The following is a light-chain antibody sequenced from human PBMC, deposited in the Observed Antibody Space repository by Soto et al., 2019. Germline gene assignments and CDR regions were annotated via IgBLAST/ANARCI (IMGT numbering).Light chain of an antibody. V-gene: IGKV3-11*01. Sequence: EIVLIRSPATLSLSPGERATLSCRASPSVANFVAWYQQKPGQAPRLLIYGAFNRATGIPARFSGSGSGTDFTLTISSLEPEDAAVYYCQQRNVWPPVTFGQGTRLEIK. CDR2: GAF. J-gene: IGKJ5*01. CDR1: PSVANF. CDR3: QQRNVWPPVT.